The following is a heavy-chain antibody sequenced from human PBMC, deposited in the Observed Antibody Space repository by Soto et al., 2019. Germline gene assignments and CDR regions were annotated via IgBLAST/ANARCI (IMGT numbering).Heavy chain of an antibody. CDR1: GFTFSSYA. CDR3: AKDESYGDYQTYYMDV. J-gene: IGHJ6*03. D-gene: IGHD4-17*01. V-gene: IGHV3-23*01. Sequence: GGSLRLSCAASGFTFSSYAMSWVRRAPGKGLEWVSAISGSGGSTYYADSVKGRFTISRDISKNTLYLQMNSLRAEDTAVYYCAKDESYGDYQTYYMDVWGKGTTVTVSS. CDR2: ISGSGGST.